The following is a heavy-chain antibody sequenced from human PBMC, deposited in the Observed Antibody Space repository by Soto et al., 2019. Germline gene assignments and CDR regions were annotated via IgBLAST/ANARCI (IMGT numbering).Heavy chain of an antibody. CDR3: ASDGGYYYGMDV. CDR2: ISYDGSNK. V-gene: IGHV3-30*03. J-gene: IGHJ6*02. Sequence: GGSLRLSCAASGFTFSSYGMRWVRQAPGKGLEWVAVISYDGSNKYYADSVKGRFTISRDNSKNTLYLQMNSLRAEDTAVYFCASDGGYYYGMDVWGQGTTVTVSS. D-gene: IGHD3-10*01. CDR1: GFTFSSYG.